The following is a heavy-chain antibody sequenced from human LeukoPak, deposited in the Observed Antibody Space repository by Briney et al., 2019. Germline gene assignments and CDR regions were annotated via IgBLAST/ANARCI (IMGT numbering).Heavy chain of an antibody. CDR3: ARSSNPLYYGMDV. Sequence: PSETLSLTCTVSGGSISSGDYYWSWIRQPPGKGLEWIGYIYYSGSTYYNPSLKSRVTISVDTSKNQFSLKLSSVTAADTAVYYCARSSNPLYYGMDVWGQGTTVTVSS. D-gene: IGHD4-11*01. V-gene: IGHV4-30-4*01. J-gene: IGHJ6*02. CDR1: GGSISSGDYY. CDR2: IYYSGST.